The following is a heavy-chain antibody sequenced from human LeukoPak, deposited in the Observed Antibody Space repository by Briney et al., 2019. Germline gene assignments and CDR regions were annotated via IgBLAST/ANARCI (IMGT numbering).Heavy chain of an antibody. Sequence: GASVKVSCKASGYTFTSYGISWVRQAPGQGLEWMGWISAYNGNTNYAQKLQGRVTMTTDTSTSTAYMELRSLRSDDTAVYYCARFGYCSSTSCHTYNWFDPWGQGTLVTVSS. J-gene: IGHJ5*02. CDR3: ARFGYCSSTSCHTYNWFDP. CDR1: GYTFTSYG. V-gene: IGHV1-18*01. D-gene: IGHD2-2*02. CDR2: ISAYNGNT.